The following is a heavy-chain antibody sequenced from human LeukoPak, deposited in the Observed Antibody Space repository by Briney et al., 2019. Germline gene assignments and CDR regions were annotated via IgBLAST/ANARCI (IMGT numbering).Heavy chain of an antibody. V-gene: IGHV3-30*02. J-gene: IGHJ4*02. Sequence: GGSLRLSCAASGFIFSNYGMHWVRQAPGMGLEWVAYTRNDGGNKYYADSVKGRFTLSRDNSKNTVDLQMNSLRAEDTALYHCVRDYNWGTDYWGQGTLVTVSS. CDR3: VRDYNWGTDY. D-gene: IGHD7-27*01. CDR1: GFIFSNYG. CDR2: TRNDGGNK.